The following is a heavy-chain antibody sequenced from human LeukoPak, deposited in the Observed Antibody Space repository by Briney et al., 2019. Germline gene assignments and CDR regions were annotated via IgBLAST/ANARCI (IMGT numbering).Heavy chain of an antibody. CDR3: ARGVVVTAYFDY. V-gene: IGHV4-30-2*01. D-gene: IGHD2-21*02. J-gene: IGHJ4*02. Sequence: SQTLSLTCAVSGGSISSGGYSWSWIRQPPGKGLEWIGYIYHSGSTYYNPSLKSRVTISVDRSKNQFSPKLSSVTAADTAVYYCARGVVVTAYFDYWGQGTLVTVSS. CDR1: GGSISSGGYS. CDR2: IYHSGST.